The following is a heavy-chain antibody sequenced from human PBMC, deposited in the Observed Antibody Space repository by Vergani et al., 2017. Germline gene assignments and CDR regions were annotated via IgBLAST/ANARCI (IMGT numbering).Heavy chain of an antibody. V-gene: IGHV3-21*01. Sequence: EVQLVESGGGLVKPGGSLRLSCAASGFTFSSYSMNWVRQAPGKGLEWVSSIGSSSNYIYYGDSVKGRFTISRDNAKNILYLQMNSLRADDTAVYYCAADSGYRENYFDYWGQGPLVTVSS. D-gene: IGHD5-12*01. J-gene: IGHJ4*02. CDR1: GFTFSSYS. CDR3: AADSGYRENYFDY. CDR2: IGSSSNYI.